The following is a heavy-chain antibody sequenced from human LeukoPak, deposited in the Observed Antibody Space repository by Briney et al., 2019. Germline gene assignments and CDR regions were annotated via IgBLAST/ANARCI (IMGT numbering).Heavy chain of an antibody. V-gene: IGHV1-2*02. CDR2: INPNSGGT. J-gene: IGHJ4*02. CDR1: GYTFTGYY. D-gene: IGHD1-26*01. CDR3: ARDLVGATTLDY. Sequence: ASVKVSCKASGYTFTGYYMHWVRQAPGQGLEWMAWINPNSGGTNYAQKFQGRVTMTRDTSISTAYMQLSSLRSDDTVVYYCARDLVGATTLDYWGQGTLVTVSS.